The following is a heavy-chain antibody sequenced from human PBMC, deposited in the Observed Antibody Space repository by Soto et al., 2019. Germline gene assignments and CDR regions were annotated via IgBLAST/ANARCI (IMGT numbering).Heavy chain of an antibody. D-gene: IGHD1-26*01. J-gene: IGHJ4*02. CDR2: IIPILGIA. Sequence: QVQLVQSGAEVKKPGSSVKVSCKASGGTFSSYTISWVRQAPGQGLEWMGRIIPILGIANYAQKFQGRVTISADKSTSTAYMVLSSLRSEDTAVYYCARESGGGYTGYWGQGTLVTVSS. CDR3: ARESGGGYTGY. V-gene: IGHV1-69*08. CDR1: GGTFSSYT.